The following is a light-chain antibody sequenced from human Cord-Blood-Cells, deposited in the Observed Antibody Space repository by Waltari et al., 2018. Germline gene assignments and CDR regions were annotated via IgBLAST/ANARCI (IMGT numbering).Light chain of an antibody. J-gene: IGLJ1*01. V-gene: IGLV2-23*01. CDR3: CSYAGSSTLYV. CDR2: EGS. Sequence: QSALTQPASVSGSPGQSITISCTGTSSDVGSYNLVSWYQQHPGKAPKHMIYEGSQRPSGVSNRFSGSKSGNTASRTISGLQAEDEADYYCCSYAGSSTLYVFGTGTKVTVL. CDR1: SSDVGSYNL.